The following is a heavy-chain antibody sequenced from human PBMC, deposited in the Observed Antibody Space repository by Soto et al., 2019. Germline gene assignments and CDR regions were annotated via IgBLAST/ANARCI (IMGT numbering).Heavy chain of an antibody. CDR2: ISYDGSNK. V-gene: IGHV3-30*18. CDR3: AKDGGSSWYPEYFQH. CDR1: GFTFSSYG. Sequence: PGGSLRLSCAASGFTFSSYGMHWVRQAPGKGLEWVAVISYDGSNKYYADSVKGRFTISRDNSKNTLYLQMNSLRAEDTAVYYCAKDGGSSWYPEYFQHWGQGTLVTVSS. J-gene: IGHJ1*01. D-gene: IGHD6-13*01.